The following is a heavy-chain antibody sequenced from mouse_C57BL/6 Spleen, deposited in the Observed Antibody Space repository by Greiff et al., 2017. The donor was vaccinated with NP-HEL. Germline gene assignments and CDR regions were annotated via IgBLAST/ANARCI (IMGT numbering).Heavy chain of an antibody. CDR2: INPNNGGT. CDR1: GYTFTDYN. J-gene: IGHJ2*01. Sequence: EVQLQQSGPELVKPGASVKIPCKASGYTFTDYNMDWVKRSHGKSLEWIGDINPNNGGTIYNQKFKGKATLTVDKSSSTAYMELRSLTSEDTAVYYCARSTTVVATKFDYWGQGTTLTVSS. V-gene: IGHV1-18*01. D-gene: IGHD1-1*01. CDR3: ARSTTVVATKFDY.